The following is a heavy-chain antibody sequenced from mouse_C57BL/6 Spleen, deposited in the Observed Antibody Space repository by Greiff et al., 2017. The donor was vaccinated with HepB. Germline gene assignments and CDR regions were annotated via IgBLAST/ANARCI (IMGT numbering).Heavy chain of an antibody. V-gene: IGHV1-78*01. CDR3: ARMENYYGSSPYYFDY. CDR2: IYPRDGST. CDR1: GYTFTDHT. D-gene: IGHD1-1*01. J-gene: IGHJ2*01. Sequence: QVQLQQSDAELVKPGASVKISCKVSGYTFTDHTIHWMKQRPEQGLEWIGYIYPRDGSTKYNEKFKGKDTLTADKSSSTAYMQLNSLTSEDSAVYFCARMENYYGSSPYYFDYWGQGTTLTVSS.